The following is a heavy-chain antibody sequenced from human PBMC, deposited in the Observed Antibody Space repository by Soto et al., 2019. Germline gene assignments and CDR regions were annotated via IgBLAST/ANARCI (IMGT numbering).Heavy chain of an antibody. J-gene: IGHJ6*02. CDR1: GGSISSGGYS. D-gene: IGHD5-12*01. CDR2: IYHSGST. Sequence: QLPLQESGSGLVKPSQTLSLTCAVSGGSISSGGYSWSWIRQPPGKGLEWIGYIYHSGSTYYNPSLKSRVTISVDRSENQCSVKRCSVTAADTAVYYWAMRRGFRYYSGMDVWGQGTTVTVSS. V-gene: IGHV4-30-2*01. CDR3: AMRRGFRYYSGMDV.